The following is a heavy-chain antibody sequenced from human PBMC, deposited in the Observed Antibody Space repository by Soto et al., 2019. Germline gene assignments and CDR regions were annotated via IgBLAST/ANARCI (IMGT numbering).Heavy chain of an antibody. CDR3: ASTTYYYDSSGYSTFDY. V-gene: IGHV4-4*07. Sequence: PSETLSLTCTVSGGSISSYYWSWIRQPAGKGLEWIGRIYTSGSTNYNPSLKSRVTMSVDTSKNQFSLKLSSVTAADTAVYYCASTTYYYDSSGYSTFDYWGQGTLVTVSS. J-gene: IGHJ4*02. CDR1: GGSISSYY. D-gene: IGHD3-22*01. CDR2: IYTSGST.